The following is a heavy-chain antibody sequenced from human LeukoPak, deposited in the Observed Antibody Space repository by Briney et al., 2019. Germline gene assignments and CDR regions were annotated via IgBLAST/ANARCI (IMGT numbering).Heavy chain of an antibody. CDR2: IDGDGSST. Sequence: GGSLRLSCAASGLTFSNYWMHWVRQAPGKGLVWVSRIDGDGSSTTYADSVKGRFTISRDNAKNTLFLQMNNLRAEDTAVYYCARDLAYSSDYWGQGTLVTVSS. CDR1: GLTFSNYW. CDR3: ARDLAYSSDY. J-gene: IGHJ4*02. D-gene: IGHD5-18*01. V-gene: IGHV3-74*01.